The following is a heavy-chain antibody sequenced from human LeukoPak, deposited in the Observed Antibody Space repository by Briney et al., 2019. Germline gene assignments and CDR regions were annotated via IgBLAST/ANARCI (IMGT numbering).Heavy chain of an antibody. CDR3: ATSRGCIVGATCNWFDP. CDR2: IIPIFGTA. CDR1: GGTFSSYA. Sequence: SVKVSCKASGGTFSSYAISWVRQAPGQGLEWMGGIIPIFGTANYAQKFQGRVTITADESTSTAYMELSSLRSEDTAVYYCATSRGCIVGATCNWFDPWGQGTLVTVS. J-gene: IGHJ5*02. D-gene: IGHD1-26*01. V-gene: IGHV1-69*01.